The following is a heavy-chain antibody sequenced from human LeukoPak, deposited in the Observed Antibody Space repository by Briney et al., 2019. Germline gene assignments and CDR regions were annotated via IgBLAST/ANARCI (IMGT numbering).Heavy chain of an antibody. J-gene: IGHJ5*02. CDR2: MHYDGRNI. CDR3: AKVTMGDVWFDP. CDR1: GFTLTSTG. Sequence: GGSLRLSCAMSGFTLTSTGMHWVRQAPGKGLEWVAFMHYDGRNILYADSVKGRFSISTDNSKNMVYLQMSSLRAEDTAVYYCAKVTMGDVWFDPWGQRTLVTVSS. D-gene: IGHD3-16*01. V-gene: IGHV3-30*02.